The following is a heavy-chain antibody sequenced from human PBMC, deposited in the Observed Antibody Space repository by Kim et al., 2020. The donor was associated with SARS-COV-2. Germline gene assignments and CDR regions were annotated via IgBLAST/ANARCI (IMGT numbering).Heavy chain of an antibody. CDR1: GYTFTSYG. CDR2: ISAYNGNT. Sequence: ASVKVSCKASGYTFTSYGISWVRQAPGQGLEWMGWISAYNGNTNYAQKLQGRVTMTTDTSTSTAYMELRSLRSDDTAVYYCARHCSSTSCYRSPNDYWGQGTLVTVSS. D-gene: IGHD2-2*01. J-gene: IGHJ4*02. V-gene: IGHV1-18*01. CDR3: ARHCSSTSCYRSPNDY.